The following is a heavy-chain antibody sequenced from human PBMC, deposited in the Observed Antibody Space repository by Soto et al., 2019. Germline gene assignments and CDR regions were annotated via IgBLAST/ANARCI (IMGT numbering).Heavy chain of an antibody. Sequence: ASVKVSCKASGYTFTSYGISWVRQAPGQGLEWMGWISAYNGNTNYAQKLQGRVTMTTDTSTTTAYMELRSLRSDDTAVYYCARDLRYCSSTSCYQVYYGTDVWGQGTTVTVSS. V-gene: IGHV1-18*01. CDR3: ARDLRYCSSTSCYQVYYGTDV. CDR2: ISAYNGNT. J-gene: IGHJ6*02. CDR1: GYTFTSYG. D-gene: IGHD2-2*01.